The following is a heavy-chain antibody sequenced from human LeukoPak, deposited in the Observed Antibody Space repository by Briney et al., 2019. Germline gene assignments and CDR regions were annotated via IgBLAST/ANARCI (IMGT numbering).Heavy chain of an antibody. CDR2: IYYSGST. CDR3: AREWVDCSSTSCPRYYYYYMDV. V-gene: IGHV4-30-4*08. D-gene: IGHD2-2*01. Sequence: SQTLSLTCTVSGGSISSGDYYWSWIRQPPGKGLEWIGYIYYSGSTYYNPSLKSRVTISVDTSKNQFSLKLSSVTAADTAVYYCAREWVDCSSTSCPRYYYYYMDVWGKGTTVTVSS. CDR1: GGSISSGDYY. J-gene: IGHJ6*03.